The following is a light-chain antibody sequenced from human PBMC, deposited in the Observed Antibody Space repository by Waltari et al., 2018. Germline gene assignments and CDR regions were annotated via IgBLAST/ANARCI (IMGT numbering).Light chain of an antibody. V-gene: IGLV3-19*01. CDR2: GQN. CDR1: SLRRYN. CDR3: HSRDTSSTRV. Sequence: SSELTQDPAVSVALGQTVRITCQGDSLRRYNARWYQQRPGQAPILVLYGQNNRPSGTQERCSGCISGNTASLTITGAQAEDEADYYWHSRDTSSTRVFGGGTRLTV. J-gene: IGLJ2*01.